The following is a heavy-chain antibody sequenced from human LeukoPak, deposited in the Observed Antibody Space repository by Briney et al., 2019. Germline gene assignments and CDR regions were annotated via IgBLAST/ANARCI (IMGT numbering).Heavy chain of an antibody. Sequence: SVKVSCKASGGTFSSHAISWVRQAPGQGLEWMGGIIPIFGTANYAQKFQGRVTITTDESTSTAYMELSSLRSEDTAVYYCARESGTSSGYYSAVDYWGQGTLVTVSS. CDR2: IIPIFGTA. CDR3: ARESGTSSGYYSAVDY. D-gene: IGHD3-22*01. CDR1: GGTFSSHA. J-gene: IGHJ4*02. V-gene: IGHV1-69*05.